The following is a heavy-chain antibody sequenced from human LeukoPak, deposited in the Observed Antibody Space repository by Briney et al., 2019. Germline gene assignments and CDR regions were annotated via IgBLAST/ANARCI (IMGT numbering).Heavy chain of an antibody. Sequence: ASVKVSCKASGYTFTSYDINWVRQATGQGLEWMGWISAYNGNTNYAQKLQGRVTMTTDTSTSTAYMELRSLRSDDTAVYYCACYYYDSSGYYFDYWGQGTLVTVSS. CDR1: GYTFTSYD. CDR2: ISAYNGNT. V-gene: IGHV1-18*01. D-gene: IGHD3-22*01. J-gene: IGHJ4*02. CDR3: ACYYYDSSGYYFDY.